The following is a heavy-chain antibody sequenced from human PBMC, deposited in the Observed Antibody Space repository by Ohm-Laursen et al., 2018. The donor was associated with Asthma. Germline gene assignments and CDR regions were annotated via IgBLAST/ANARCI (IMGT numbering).Heavy chain of an antibody. CDR3: ARIGPEWELPGREYSLHH. CDR2: ISTASSFI. V-gene: IGHV3-21*01. Sequence: GSLRLSCAAPGYTFSRYSIHWVRQIPGKGLEWVAPISTASSFIYYADSVRGRFTTSRDNARNSVYLQMNSLRAEDTTLYYCARIGPEWELPGREYSLHHWGQGTQVTVSS. D-gene: IGHD1-26*01. J-gene: IGHJ1*01. CDR1: GYTFSRYS.